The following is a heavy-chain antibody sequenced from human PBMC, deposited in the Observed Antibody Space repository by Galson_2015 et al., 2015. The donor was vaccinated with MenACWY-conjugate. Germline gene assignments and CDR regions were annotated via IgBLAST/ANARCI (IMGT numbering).Heavy chain of an antibody. Sequence: SLRLSCAASGLTFSSYAMSWVRQAPGKGLEWVSSISTTDGTTYYADPVKGRFTITRDNSKNTLYLQMNSLRAGDTAVYYCAHGAGSRCFDPWGQGTLVIVSS. CDR2: ISTTDGTT. CDR1: GLTFSSYA. J-gene: IGHJ5*02. CDR3: AHGAGSRCFDP. D-gene: IGHD1-26*01. V-gene: IGHV3-23*01.